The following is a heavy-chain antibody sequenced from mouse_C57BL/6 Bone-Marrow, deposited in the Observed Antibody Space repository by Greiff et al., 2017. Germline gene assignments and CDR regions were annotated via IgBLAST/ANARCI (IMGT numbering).Heavy chain of an antibody. V-gene: IGHV1-82*01. Sequence: VQLQQSGPELVKPGASVKISCKASGYAFSSSWMNWVKQRPGKGLEWIGRLYPGDGDTNYNGKFKGKATLTADKSSSTAYIQLSSLTSEDSAVYYCASYYGSSYGARDYWGQGTSVTVSS. CDR1: GYAFSSSW. CDR3: ASYYGSSYGARDY. CDR2: LYPGDGDT. J-gene: IGHJ4*01. D-gene: IGHD1-1*01.